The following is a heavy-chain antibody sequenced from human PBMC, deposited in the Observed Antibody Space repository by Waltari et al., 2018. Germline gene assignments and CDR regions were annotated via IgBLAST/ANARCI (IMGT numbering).Heavy chain of an antibody. CDR1: GGTFSSYA. Sequence: QVQLVQSGAEVKKPGSSVKVSCKASGGTFSSYAISWVRQAPGQGLEWMGGISPILGTANYAQKFQGRVTMTTDESTSTAYMELSSLRSEDTAVYYCARGLYYDSSGYPLFDYWGQGTLVTVSS. D-gene: IGHD3-22*01. V-gene: IGHV1-69*05. J-gene: IGHJ4*02. CDR2: ISPILGTA. CDR3: ARGLYYDSSGYPLFDY.